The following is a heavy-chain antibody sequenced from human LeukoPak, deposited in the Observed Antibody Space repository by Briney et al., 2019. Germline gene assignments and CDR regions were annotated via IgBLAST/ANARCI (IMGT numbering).Heavy chain of an antibody. Sequence: GGSLRLSCAASGFTFSSYDMSWVRQAPGKGLEWVSGISDSGVSTYSADSVKGRFTISRDNSKNTLYLQMNSLRAEDTAVYYCAKKDSGANYDLDYWGQGTLVTVSS. V-gene: IGHV3-23*01. J-gene: IGHJ4*02. CDR2: ISDSGVST. D-gene: IGHD4/OR15-4a*01. CDR1: GFTFSSYD. CDR3: AKKDSGANYDLDY.